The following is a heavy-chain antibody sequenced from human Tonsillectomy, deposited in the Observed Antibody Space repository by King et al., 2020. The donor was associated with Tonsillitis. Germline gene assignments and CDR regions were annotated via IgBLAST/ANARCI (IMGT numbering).Heavy chain of an antibody. Sequence: LQLQESGPGVVKPSETLSLTCTVSGGSISSSDQFWAWIRQPPGKGLEWIGYMYNSGTTFSNPSLKSRITISGGTSENRFSLKLSLLTAADTALYFCGGYVSGTFDYLGQGALVTVSS. CDR1: GGSISSSDQF. J-gene: IGHJ4*02. CDR3: GGYVSGTFDY. V-gene: IGHV4-39*01. D-gene: IGHD1-26*01. CDR2: MYNSGTT.